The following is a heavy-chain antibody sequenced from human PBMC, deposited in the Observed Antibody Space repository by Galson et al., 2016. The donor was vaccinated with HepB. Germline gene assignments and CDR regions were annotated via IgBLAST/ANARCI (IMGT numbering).Heavy chain of an antibody. V-gene: IGHV5-10-1*01. D-gene: IGHD1-1*01. CDR1: GYSFTSYW. Sequence: QSGAEVKKPGKSLRLSCKASGYSFTSYWIHWVRQMPGKGLEWMGAIDPTDSNNNYSPSFQGHVTLSADKSVNTAYLQWSNLKASDTATYYCARAYNWDDEDSGLDVWGQGTSVTVSS. CDR2: IDPTDSNN. CDR3: ARAYNWDDEDSGLDV. J-gene: IGHJ6*02.